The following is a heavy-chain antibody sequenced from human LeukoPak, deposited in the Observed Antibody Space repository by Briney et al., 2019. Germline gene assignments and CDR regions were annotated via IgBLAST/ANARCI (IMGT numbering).Heavy chain of an antibody. CDR2: IYYSGST. V-gene: IGHV4-59*01. CDR1: GGSISSYY. Sequence: PSETLSLTCTVSGGSISSYYWSWIRQPPGKGLEWIGYIYYSGSTNYNPSLKSRVTISVDTSKNQFSLKLSSVTAADTAAYYCASSPRPWYFDLWGRGTLVTVSS. CDR3: ASSPRPWYFDL. J-gene: IGHJ2*01.